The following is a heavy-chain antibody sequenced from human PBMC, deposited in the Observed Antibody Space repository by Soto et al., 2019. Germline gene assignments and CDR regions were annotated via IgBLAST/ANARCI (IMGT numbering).Heavy chain of an antibody. CDR1: GGSFSGYI. CDR2: TNHSGSS. V-gene: IGHV4-34*01. D-gene: IGHD1-26*01. J-gene: IGHJ4*02. Sequence: SETLSLTCTVSGGSFSGYIWTWIRQSPGKGLQWIGQTNHSGSSYYNPSLKSRLTISLYTSSDRFSLELSSVTAADTAVYYCARGLFSESSYSGGWHYFDKWSQGTLVTVSS. CDR3: ARGLFSESSYSGGWHYFDK.